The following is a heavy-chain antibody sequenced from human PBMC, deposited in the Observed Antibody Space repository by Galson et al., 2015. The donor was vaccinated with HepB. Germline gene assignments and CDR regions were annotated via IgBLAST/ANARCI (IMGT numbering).Heavy chain of an antibody. D-gene: IGHD2-2*01. V-gene: IGHV1-69*13. CDR3: ARVAADCTIPSCPFDY. CDR1: GGTFSNYA. CDR2: IIPLFGTA. J-gene: IGHJ4*02. Sequence: SVTVSCKASGGTFSNYAINWVRQAPGQGLEWMGGIIPLFGTANYAQKFQGKVTITADESTRTAYMELRSLRSEDTAVYYCARVAADCTIPSCPFDYWGQGTLVTVSS.